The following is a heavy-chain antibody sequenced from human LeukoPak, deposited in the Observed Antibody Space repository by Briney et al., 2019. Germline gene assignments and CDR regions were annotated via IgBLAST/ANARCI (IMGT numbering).Heavy chain of an antibody. CDR2: IYYSGST. Sequence: SSETLSLTCSVSGGSISSGDHYWSWIRQSPGKGLEWIGYIYYSGSTYYNPSLKSRVSISVDTSKNQFSLKLSSVTAADTAVYYCARLDAFDIWGQGTMVTVSS. CDR3: ARLDAFDI. V-gene: IGHV4-30-4*01. CDR1: GGSISSGDHY. J-gene: IGHJ3*02.